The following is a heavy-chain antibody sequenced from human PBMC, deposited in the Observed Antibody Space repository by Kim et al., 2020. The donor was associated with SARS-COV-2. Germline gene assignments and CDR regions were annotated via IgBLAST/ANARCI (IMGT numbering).Heavy chain of an antibody. CDR1: GGSISSSSYY. D-gene: IGHD6-19*01. Sequence: SETLSLTCTVSGGSISSSSYYWGWIRQPPGKGLEWIGSIYYSGSTYYNPSLKSRVTISVDTSKNQFSLKLSSVTAADTAVYYCARHGSSGWFKGVNWFDPWGQGTLVTVSS. J-gene: IGHJ5*02. CDR2: IYYSGST. CDR3: ARHGSSGWFKGVNWFDP. V-gene: IGHV4-39*01.